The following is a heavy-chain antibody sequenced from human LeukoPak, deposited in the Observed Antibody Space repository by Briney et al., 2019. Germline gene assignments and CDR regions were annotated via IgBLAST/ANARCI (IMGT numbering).Heavy chain of an antibody. V-gene: IGHV4-39*01. D-gene: IGHD3-10*01. J-gene: IGHJ1*01. Sequence: PSETLSLTCTVSGGSISSRRYYWGWIRQPPGKGLEWIGSIYYSESTYYNPSLKSRVTISVDTSKNQFSLRLTSVTAADTAVYYCARQRFGDSYAEYFQHWGQGTLVTVSS. CDR1: GGSISSRRYY. CDR3: ARQRFGDSYAEYFQH. CDR2: IYYSEST.